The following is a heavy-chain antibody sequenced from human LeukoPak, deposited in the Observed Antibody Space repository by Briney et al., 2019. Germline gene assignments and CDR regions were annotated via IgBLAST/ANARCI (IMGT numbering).Heavy chain of an antibody. Sequence: SETLSLTCTVSGGSISSRSYYWGWLRQPPGKGLEWIGSIYYSGSTYYNPSLKSRVTISVDTSKNQFSLKLSSVTAADTAVYYCARDYYDSSGYYYLGYYYYMDVWAKGPRSPSP. CDR2: IYYSGST. CDR3: ARDYYDSSGYYYLGYYYYMDV. V-gene: IGHV4-39*02. D-gene: IGHD3-22*01. J-gene: IGHJ6*03. CDR1: GGSISSRSYY.